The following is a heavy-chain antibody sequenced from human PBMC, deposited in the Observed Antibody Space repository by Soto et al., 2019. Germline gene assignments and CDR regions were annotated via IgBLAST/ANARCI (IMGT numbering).Heavy chain of an antibody. CDR1: GVAFSTYW. CDR2: INQAGNEK. V-gene: IGHV3-7*05. Sequence: GGSLRLSCAASGVAFSTYWMNWVRQAPGKGLEWVANINQAGNEKYYVDSVKGRFTISRDNAKNSLYLQMNSLRAEDTAVYYCGRMSRSSDNDYWGQGTLVTVSS. D-gene: IGHD2-2*01. J-gene: IGHJ4*02. CDR3: GRMSRSSDNDY.